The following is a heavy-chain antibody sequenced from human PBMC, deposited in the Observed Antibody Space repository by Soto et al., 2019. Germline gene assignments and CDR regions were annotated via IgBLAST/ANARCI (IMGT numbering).Heavy chain of an antibody. CDR2: ISSNGGST. CDR1: GFTFSSYA. D-gene: IGHD3-22*01. Sequence: LRLSCSASGFTFSSYAMHWVRQAPGKGLEYVSAISSNGGSTYYADSVKGRFTISRDNSKNTLYLQMSSLRAEDTAVYYCVKPRGIVVVIDFDYWGQGTLVTVSS. J-gene: IGHJ4*02. V-gene: IGHV3-64D*06. CDR3: VKPRGIVVVIDFDY.